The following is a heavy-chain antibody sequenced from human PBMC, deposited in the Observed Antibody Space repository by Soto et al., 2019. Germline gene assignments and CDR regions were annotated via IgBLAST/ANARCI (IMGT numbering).Heavy chain of an antibody. Sequence: EVQLVESGGGLVQPGGSLRLSCAASGFTFSSYDMNWVRQAPGKGLEWVSYISSSSSIIHYADSVKGRFTISRDNAKNSLYLQMNSLRDGDTAVYYCARVGCSSGCHDNYFNYWGQGTLVTVSS. J-gene: IGHJ4*02. V-gene: IGHV3-48*02. CDR1: GFTFSSYD. CDR2: ISSSSSII. D-gene: IGHD6-19*01. CDR3: ARVGCSSGCHDNYFNY.